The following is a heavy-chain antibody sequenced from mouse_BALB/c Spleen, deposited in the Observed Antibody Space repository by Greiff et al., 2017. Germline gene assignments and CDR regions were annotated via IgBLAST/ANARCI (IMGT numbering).Heavy chain of an antibody. D-gene: IGHD4-1*01. CDR3: ARMGPLFDY. CDR2: ISYSGST. V-gene: IGHV3-2*02. CDR1: GYSITSDYA. Sequence: VQLKQSGPGLVKPSQSLSLTCTVTGYSITSDYAWNWIRQFPGNKLEWMGYISYSGSTSYNPSLKSRISITRDTSKNQFFLQLNSVTTEDTATYYCARMGPLFDYWGQGTTLTVSS. J-gene: IGHJ2*01.